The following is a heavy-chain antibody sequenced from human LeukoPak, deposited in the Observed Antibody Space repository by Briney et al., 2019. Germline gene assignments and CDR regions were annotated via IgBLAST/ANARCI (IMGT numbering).Heavy chain of an antibody. D-gene: IGHD2-2*01. CDR1: GFTVSSNH. J-gene: IGHJ4*02. CDR2: IYIGGST. Sequence: PGGSLRLSFAASGFTVSSNHMSWVRQAPGKGLEWVSTIYIGGSTFYVDSVKGRFTISRDNSQNTLYLQMNSLRPEDTAMYYCATGRDYAKGGYWGQGTLVTVSS. V-gene: IGHV3-66*01. CDR3: ATGRDYAKGGY.